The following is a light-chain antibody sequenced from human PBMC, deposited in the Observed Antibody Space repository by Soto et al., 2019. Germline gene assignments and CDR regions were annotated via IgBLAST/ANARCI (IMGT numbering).Light chain of an antibody. V-gene: IGLV4-60*02. CDR2: LEGSGSY. Sequence: QPVLTQSSSASASLGSSVKLTCTLSSGHSSYIIAWHQQQPGKAPRYLMKLEGSGSYDKGSGVPDRCSGSSSGADRYLSLYNLQCEYEAEYDCETWDSNTRVFGGGTKLTVL. CDR1: SGHSSYI. CDR3: ETWDSNTRV. J-gene: IGLJ3*02.